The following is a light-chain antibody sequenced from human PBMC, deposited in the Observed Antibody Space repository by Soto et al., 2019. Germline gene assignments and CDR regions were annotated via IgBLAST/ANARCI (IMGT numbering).Light chain of an antibody. V-gene: IGKV3-11*01. Sequence: IVLTQSPATLSLSPGERATLSCKASQTISNSLGWFQQKPGQAPRLLIDDASNRATGIPARFTGSGSGSDFTLTITSLEPEDFGVYYCRQRYNWPLTFVGGTKV. J-gene: IGKJ4*01. CDR3: RQRYNWPLT. CDR1: QTISNS. CDR2: DAS.